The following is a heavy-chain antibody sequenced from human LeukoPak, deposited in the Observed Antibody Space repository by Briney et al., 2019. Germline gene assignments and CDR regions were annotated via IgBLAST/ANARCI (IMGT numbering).Heavy chain of an antibody. J-gene: IGHJ6*02. CDR1: GFTFSSYA. Sequence: PGGSLRLSCAASGFTFSSYAMHWVRQAPGKGLEWVAVISYDGSNKYYADSVKGRFTISRDNSKNTLYLQMNSLRAEDTAVYYCAREGSLSYYGMDVWAKGPRSPSP. CDR2: ISYDGSNK. V-gene: IGHV3-30-3*01. CDR3: AREGSLSYYGMDV. D-gene: IGHD3-10*01.